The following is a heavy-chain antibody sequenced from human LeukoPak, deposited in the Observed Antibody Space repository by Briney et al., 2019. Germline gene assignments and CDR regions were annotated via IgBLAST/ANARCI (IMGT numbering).Heavy chain of an antibody. CDR1: GGTFSSYA. CDR3: AREQYCSSTSCYTGGYYYYGMDV. CDR2: IIPIFGTA. V-gene: IGHV1-69*13. J-gene: IGHJ6*02. Sequence: VASVKVSCKASGGTFSSYAISWVRQAPGQGLEWMGGIIPIFGTANYAQKFRGRVTITADESTSTAYMELSSLRSEDTAVYYCAREQYCSSTSCYTGGYYYYGMDVWGQGTTVTVSS. D-gene: IGHD2-2*02.